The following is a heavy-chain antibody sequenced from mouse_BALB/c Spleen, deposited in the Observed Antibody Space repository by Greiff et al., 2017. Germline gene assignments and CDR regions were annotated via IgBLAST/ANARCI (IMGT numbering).Heavy chain of an antibody. CDR1: GYTFSSYW. CDR3: ARLRYGNYAWYAMDY. Sequence: QVQLQQSGAELMKPGASVKISCKATGYTFSSYWIEWVKQRPGHGLEWIGEILPGSGSTNYNEKFKGKATFTADTSSNTAYMQLSSLTSEDSAVYYCARLRYGNYAWYAMDYWGQGTSVTVSS. V-gene: IGHV1-9*01. D-gene: IGHD2-10*02. CDR2: ILPGSGST. J-gene: IGHJ4*01.